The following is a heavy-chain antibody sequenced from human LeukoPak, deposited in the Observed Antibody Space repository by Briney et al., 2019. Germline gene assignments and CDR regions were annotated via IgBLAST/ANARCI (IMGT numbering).Heavy chain of an antibody. CDR2: ISYDGSKE. Sequence: TGGSLRLSCAASGFTFNSHGMHWVRQAPGKGLEWVALISYDGSKEYYADSVKGRFTLSRDNSKNTLHLQMNSLGAEDSALYYCARDVTGSYSFDYWGQGTLVTVSS. J-gene: IGHJ4*02. D-gene: IGHD1-26*01. V-gene: IGHV3-30*03. CDR3: ARDVTGSYSFDY. CDR1: GFTFNSHG.